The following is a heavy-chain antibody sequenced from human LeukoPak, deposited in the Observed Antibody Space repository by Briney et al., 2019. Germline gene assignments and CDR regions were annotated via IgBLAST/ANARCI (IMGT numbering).Heavy chain of an antibody. V-gene: IGHV3-30*02. D-gene: IGHD3-10*01. CDR2: IRYDGSNK. CDR1: GFTFSSYG. Sequence: PGGSLRLSCAASGFTFSSYGMHWVRRAPGKGLEWVAFIRYDGSNKYYADSVKGRFTISRDNSKNTLYLQMNSLRAEDTAVYYCAKNDRRYYGSGSYYVDYWGQGTLVTVSS. CDR3: AKNDRRYYGSGSYYVDY. J-gene: IGHJ4*02.